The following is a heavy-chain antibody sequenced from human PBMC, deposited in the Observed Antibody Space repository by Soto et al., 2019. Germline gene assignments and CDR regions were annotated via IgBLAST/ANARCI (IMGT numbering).Heavy chain of an antibody. CDR2: INAGNGNT. D-gene: IGHD3-22*01. Sequence: QVQLVQSGAEVKKPGASVKVSCKASGYTFTSYAMHWVRQAPGQRLEWMGWINAGNGNTKYSQKFQGRVTITRDTSASTAYMELSSLRSEHTAVYYCARDLADSSGYYYPYYYYGMDVWGQGTTVTVSS. CDR3: ARDLADSSGYYYPYYYYGMDV. J-gene: IGHJ6*02. V-gene: IGHV1-3*01. CDR1: GYTFTSYA.